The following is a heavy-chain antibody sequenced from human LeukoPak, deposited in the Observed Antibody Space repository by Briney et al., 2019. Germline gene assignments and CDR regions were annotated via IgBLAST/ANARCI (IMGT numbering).Heavy chain of an antibody. J-gene: IGHJ4*02. V-gene: IGHV3-23*01. CDR2: ISGSGGST. Sequence: ESGGSLRLSCAASGFTFSSYAMSWVRQAPGKGLEWVSAISGSGGSTYYADSVKGRFTISRDNSKNTLYLQMNSLRAEDTAVYYCAKWSRGIVVVPAAIEEGGGFDYWGQGTLVTVSS. D-gene: IGHD2-2*02. CDR1: GFTFSSYA. CDR3: AKWSRGIVVVPAAIEEGGGFDY.